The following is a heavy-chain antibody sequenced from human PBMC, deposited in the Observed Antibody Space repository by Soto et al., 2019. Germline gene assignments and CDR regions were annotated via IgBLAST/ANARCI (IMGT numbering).Heavy chain of an antibody. V-gene: IGHV3-30-3*01. Sequence: GGSLRLSCAASGFTFSSYAMHWVRQAPGKGLEWVAVISYDGSNKYYADSVKGRFTISRDNSKNTLYLQMNSLRAEDTAVYYCARAWLESLYYFDYWGQGTLVTVSS. D-gene: IGHD3-22*01. CDR3: ARAWLESLYYFDY. CDR2: ISYDGSNK. J-gene: IGHJ4*02. CDR1: GFTFSSYA.